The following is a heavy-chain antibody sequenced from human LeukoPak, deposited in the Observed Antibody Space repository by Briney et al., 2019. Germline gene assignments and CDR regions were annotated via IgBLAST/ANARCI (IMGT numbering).Heavy chain of an antibody. Sequence: GGSLRLSCAASGFTFSSYAMHWVRQAPGKGLEWVAVISYDGSNKYYADSVKGRFTISRDNSKNTLYLQMNSLRAEDTAVYYCARDGGYSYGSYFDYWGQGTLVTVSS. CDR1: GFTFSSYA. CDR2: ISYDGSNK. CDR3: ARDGGYSYGSYFDY. V-gene: IGHV3-30*04. J-gene: IGHJ4*02. D-gene: IGHD5-18*01.